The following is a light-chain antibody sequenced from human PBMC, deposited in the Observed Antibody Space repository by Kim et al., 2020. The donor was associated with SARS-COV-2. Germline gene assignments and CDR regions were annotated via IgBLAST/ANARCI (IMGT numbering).Light chain of an antibody. CDR2: EVS. V-gene: IGLV2-23*02. Sequence: QSITISCTGTSSDVGSYNLVSWYQQHPGKDPKLMIYEVSKRPSGVSNRFSGSKSGNTASLTISGLQAEDEADYYCCSYAGSSTYVVFGGGTQLTVL. J-gene: IGLJ2*01. CDR3: CSYAGSSTYVV. CDR1: SSDVGSYNL.